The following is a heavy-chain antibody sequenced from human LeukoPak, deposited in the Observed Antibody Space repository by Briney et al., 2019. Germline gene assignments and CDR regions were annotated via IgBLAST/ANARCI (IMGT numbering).Heavy chain of an antibody. V-gene: IGHV3-53*01. CDR3: ARDLASNTGWEFDY. J-gene: IGHJ4*02. CDR2: IYGGGST. CDR1: GFTFSSYA. Sequence: GGSLRLSCAASGFTFSSYAMCWVRQAPGKGLEWVSLIYGGGSTYYADSVKGRFTISRDNSKNTLYLQMNSLRAEDTAVYYCARDLASNTGWEFDYWGQGTLVTVSS. D-gene: IGHD6-19*01.